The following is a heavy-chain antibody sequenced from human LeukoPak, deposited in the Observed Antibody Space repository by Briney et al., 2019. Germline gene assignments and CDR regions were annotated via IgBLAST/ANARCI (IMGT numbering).Heavy chain of an antibody. J-gene: IGHJ4*02. Sequence: SETLSLTCTVSGGSISGGDYYWSWIRQPPGRGLEWIVYIYYSGSTYFNPSLKSRVTISVDTSKNQFSLKLSSVTAADTAVYYCARAPEYDYVWGSYRQAYYFDYWGQGTLVTVSS. CDR2: IYYSGST. V-gene: IGHV4-30-4*01. CDR1: GGSISGGDYY. D-gene: IGHD3-16*02. CDR3: ARAPEYDYVWGSYRQAYYFDY.